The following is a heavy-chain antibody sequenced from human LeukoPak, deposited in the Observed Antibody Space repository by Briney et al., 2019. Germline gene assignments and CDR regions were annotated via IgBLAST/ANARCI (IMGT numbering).Heavy chain of an antibody. CDR1: GGSISSYH. CDR3: AREREGITIFGVVHYYYYYMDV. D-gene: IGHD3-3*01. Sequence: PSETLSLTCTVSGGSISSYHWSWIRQPPGKGLEWIGYIYTSGSTNYNPSLKSRVTISVDTSKNQFSLKLSSVTAADTAVYYCAREREGITIFGVVHYYYYYMDVWGKGTTVTVSS. J-gene: IGHJ6*03. CDR2: IYTSGST. V-gene: IGHV4-4*09.